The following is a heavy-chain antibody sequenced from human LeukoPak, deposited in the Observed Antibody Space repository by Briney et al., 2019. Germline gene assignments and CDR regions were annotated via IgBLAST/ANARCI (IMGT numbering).Heavy chain of an antibody. CDR1: GGSINSYY. D-gene: IGHD3-10*01. CDR2: IHYTGST. Sequence: SETLSLTCTVSGGSINSYYWSWIRQPPGKGLECIGYIHYTGSTNYNPSLKSRVTISVDTSKNQFSLKLSSVTAADTAIYYCAGGGYYGSGNDFRFDHWGQGTLVTVSS. V-gene: IGHV4-59*01. J-gene: IGHJ5*02. CDR3: AGGGYYGSGNDFRFDH.